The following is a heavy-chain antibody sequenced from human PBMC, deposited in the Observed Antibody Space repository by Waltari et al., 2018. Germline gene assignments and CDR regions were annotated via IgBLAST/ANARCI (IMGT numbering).Heavy chain of an antibody. Sequence: VQLVESGGGLVQPGGSLRLSGAASGFNFNIYTMNWVRRAPGKGLEWISYISSQSTTIYYADSVNDRFTISRDNAKNSLYLQMNSLRAEDTAVYYCARDPLIGSVHGMDVWGQGTTVTVSS. D-gene: IGHD1-20*01. CDR3: ARDPLIGSVHGMDV. J-gene: IGHJ6*02. V-gene: IGHV3-48*01. CDR1: GFNFNIYT. CDR2: ISSQSTTI.